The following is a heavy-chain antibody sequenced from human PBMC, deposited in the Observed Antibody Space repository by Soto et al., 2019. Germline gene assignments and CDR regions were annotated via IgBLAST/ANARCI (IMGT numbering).Heavy chain of an antibody. CDR2: IYGGGSA. CDR3: ASGGGNYHDGSCFYAQPMDVFKI. CDR1: GESVSSGAYS. Sequence: SETLSLTCTVSGESVSSGAYSWSRIRQPPGKALEWIAYIYGGGSAHYNPSLKSRVAMPVDRSKNQFSLKLSSVTAADTAVYYCASGGGNYHDGSCFYAQPMDVFKIWGQGTMVTVSS. J-gene: IGHJ3*02. V-gene: IGHV4-30-2*01. D-gene: IGHD3-22*01.